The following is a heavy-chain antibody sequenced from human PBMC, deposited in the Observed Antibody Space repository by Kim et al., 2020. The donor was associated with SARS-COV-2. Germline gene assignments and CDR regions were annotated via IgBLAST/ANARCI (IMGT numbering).Heavy chain of an antibody. D-gene: IGHD2-15*01. CDR1: GFTFSSYA. CDR3: AKGYYCSGGSCYPNSNWLDP. Sequence: GGSLRLSCAASGFTFSSYAMHWVRQAPGKGLEWVAVIWYDGSNKYYADSVKGRFTISRDNSKNTLYLQMNSLRAEDTAVYYCAKGYYCSGGSCYPNSNWLDPWGQGTLVTVSS. J-gene: IGHJ5*02. CDR2: IWYDGSNK. V-gene: IGHV3-33*06.